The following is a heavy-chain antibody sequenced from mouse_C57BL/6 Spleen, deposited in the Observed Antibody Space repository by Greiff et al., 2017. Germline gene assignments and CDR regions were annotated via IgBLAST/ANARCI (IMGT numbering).Heavy chain of an antibody. CDR3: ARREGYLYFDV. CDR1: GYTFPSYW. J-gene: IGHJ1*03. V-gene: IGHV1-69*01. Sequence: QVQLQQPGAELVMPGASVKLSCKASGYTFPSYWMHWVTQRPGHGLEWIGEIDPSDSYTNYNHQFQGKSTLTVDQSSSTAYMQRSSLTSEDSAVYYCARREGYLYFDVWGTGTTVTVSS. CDR2: IDPSDSYT.